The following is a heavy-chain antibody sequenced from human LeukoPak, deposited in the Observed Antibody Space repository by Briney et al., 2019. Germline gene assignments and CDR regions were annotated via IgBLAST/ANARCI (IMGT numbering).Heavy chain of an antibody. CDR3: ARDLYNWNDDWFDP. D-gene: IGHD1-20*01. CDR2: IIPIFGTA. CDR1: GYTFTSYG. V-gene: IGHV1-69*13. Sequence: ASVKVSCKASGYTFTSYGISWVRQAPGQGLGWMGGIIPIFGTANYAQKFQGRVTITADESTSTAYMELSSLRSEDTAVYYCARDLYNWNDDWFDPWGQGTLVTVSS. J-gene: IGHJ5*02.